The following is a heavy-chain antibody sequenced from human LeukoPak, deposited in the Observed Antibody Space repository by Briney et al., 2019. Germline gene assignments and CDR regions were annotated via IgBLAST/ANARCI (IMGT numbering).Heavy chain of an antibody. D-gene: IGHD3-10*01. CDR3: ARGAITMVRGVIIPPYFDY. CDR1: GFTVSSNY. CDR2: IYSGGST. V-gene: IGHV3-53*01. Sequence: PGGSLRLSCAASGFTVSSNYMSWVRQAPGKGLEWVSVIYSGGSTYYADSVKGRFTISRDNSKNTLYLQMNSLRAEDTAMYYCARGAITMVRGVIIPPYFDYWGQGTLVTVSS. J-gene: IGHJ4*02.